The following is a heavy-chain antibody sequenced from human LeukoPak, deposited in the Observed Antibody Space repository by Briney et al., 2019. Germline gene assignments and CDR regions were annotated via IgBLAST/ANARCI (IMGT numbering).Heavy chain of an antibody. D-gene: IGHD6-13*01. V-gene: IGHV1-69*13. J-gene: IGHJ5*02. CDR2: LIPIFGTA. CDR1: GGTFSSYA. CDR3: ARGREAAAGTGNWFDP. Sequence: SVKVSCKASGGTFSSYAISWVRQAPGQGLEWMGGLIPIFGTANYAQKFQGRVTIAADESTSTAYMELSSLRSEDTAVYYCARGREAAAGTGNWFDPWGQGTLVTVSS.